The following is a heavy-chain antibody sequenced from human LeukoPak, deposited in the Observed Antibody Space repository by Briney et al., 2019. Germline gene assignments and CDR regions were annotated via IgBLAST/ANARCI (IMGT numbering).Heavy chain of an antibody. CDR2: IYTSGST. V-gene: IGHV4-61*02. CDR3: ARDSAYYDILTGYSFAFDI. D-gene: IGHD3-9*01. CDR1: GGSISSGSYY. J-gene: IGHJ3*02. Sequence: SQTLSLTXTVSGGSISSGSYYWSWIWQPAGKGLEWIGRIYTSGSTNYNPSLKSRVTISVDTSKNQSSLKLSSVTAADTAVYYCARDSAYYDILTGYSFAFDIWGQGTMVTVSS.